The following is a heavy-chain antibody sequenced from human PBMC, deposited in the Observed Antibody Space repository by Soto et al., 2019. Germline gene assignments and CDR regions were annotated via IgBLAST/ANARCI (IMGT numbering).Heavy chain of an antibody. D-gene: IGHD1-26*01. Sequence: QVQLVQSGAEVKKPGASVKVSCKASGYTFTSYGISWVRQAPGQGLEWMGRISAYNGNTNYAQKLQGRVTMTTDTPTRTASMELRSLRSDDTAVYYCARAVGAIGPGFDPWGQGTLVTVSS. V-gene: IGHV1-18*01. CDR2: ISAYNGNT. CDR3: ARAVGAIGPGFDP. J-gene: IGHJ5*02. CDR1: GYTFTSYG.